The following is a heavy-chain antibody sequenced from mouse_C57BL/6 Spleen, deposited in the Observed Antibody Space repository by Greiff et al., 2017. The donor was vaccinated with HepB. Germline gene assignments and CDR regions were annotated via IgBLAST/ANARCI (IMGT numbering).Heavy chain of an antibody. CDR3: ARRVYGHYFDY. CDR1: GYTFTSYW. J-gene: IGHJ2*01. V-gene: IGHV1-50*01. D-gene: IGHD1-1*01. Sequence: VQLQQPGAELVKPGASVKLSCKASGYTFTSYWMQWVKQRPGQGLEWIGEIDPSDSYTNYNQKFKGKATLTVDTSSSTAYMQLSSLTSEDSAVYYCARRVYGHYFDYWGQGTTLTVSS. CDR2: IDPSDSYT.